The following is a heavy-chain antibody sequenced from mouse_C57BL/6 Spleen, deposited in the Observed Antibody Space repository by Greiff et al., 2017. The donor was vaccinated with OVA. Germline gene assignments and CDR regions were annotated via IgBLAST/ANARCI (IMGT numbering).Heavy chain of an antibody. Sequence: DVHLVESGGDLVKPGGSLKLSCAASGFTFSSYGMSWVRQTPDKRLEWVATISSGGSYTYYPDSVKGRFTISRDNAKNTLYLQMSRLKSEDTAMYYCARQDYDRNDVDYWGQGTTLTVSS. CDR3: ARQDYDRNDVDY. D-gene: IGHD2-4*01. V-gene: IGHV5-6*01. CDR1: GFTFSSYG. J-gene: IGHJ2*01. CDR2: ISSGGSYT.